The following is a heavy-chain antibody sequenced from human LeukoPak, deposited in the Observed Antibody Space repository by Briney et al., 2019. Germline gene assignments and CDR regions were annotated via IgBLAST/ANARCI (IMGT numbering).Heavy chain of an antibody. D-gene: IGHD5-12*01. J-gene: IGHJ4*02. CDR1: GYSISSGYY. Sequence: SETLSLTCAVSGYSISSGYYWCCMRQPPGKRLEGVGRIYHSGSTYYNPSLKSRVTISVDTSKNHSLQKLGSVTSADTSVYYCARCYEYARWEGIVDYWGQGTLVTVSS. CDR3: ARCYEYARWEGIVDY. V-gene: IGHV4-38-2*01. CDR2: IYHSGST.